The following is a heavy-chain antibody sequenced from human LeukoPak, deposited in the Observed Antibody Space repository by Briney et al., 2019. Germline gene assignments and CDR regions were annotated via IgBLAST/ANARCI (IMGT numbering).Heavy chain of an antibody. CDR2: IKQDGSEK. CDR3: ARVGWVVVPAASPFDY. CDR1: GFTFSSYW. D-gene: IGHD2-2*01. J-gene: IGHJ4*02. Sequence: PGRSLRLSCAASGFTFSSYWMSWVRQAPGKGQEWVANIKQDGSEKYYVDSVKGRFTISRDNAKNSLYLQMNSLRAEDTAVYYCARVGWVVVPAASPFDYWGQGTLVTVSS. V-gene: IGHV3-7*01.